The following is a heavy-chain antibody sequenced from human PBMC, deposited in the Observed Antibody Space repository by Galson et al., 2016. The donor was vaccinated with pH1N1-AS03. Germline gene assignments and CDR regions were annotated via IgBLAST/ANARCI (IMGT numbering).Heavy chain of an antibody. J-gene: IGHJ5*02. CDR3: ARIVVVPTATQRGYNYFDP. CDR1: GYNFNTYW. Sequence: QSGAEVKKPGESLKISCKGSGYNFNTYWIAWVRQTPGKGLEWKGIIFPDDSDVRYNPSFQGHITISADKSISTAYLQWRSLRASDTAMYYCARIVVVPTATQRGYNYFDPWGQGPRVTVSA. V-gene: IGHV5-51*01. D-gene: IGHD2-2*01. CDR2: IFPDDSDV.